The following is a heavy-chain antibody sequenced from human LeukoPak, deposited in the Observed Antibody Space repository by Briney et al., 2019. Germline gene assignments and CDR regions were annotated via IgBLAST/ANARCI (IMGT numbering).Heavy chain of an antibody. D-gene: IGHD3-22*01. J-gene: IGHJ3*01. V-gene: IGHV1-18*01. CDR3: ASEYKYDSSGANAFDV. Sequence: AASVKVSCKASGYTFTAYGISWVRQAPGQGLEWMGWISAYNGNTMYAQKFQGRVTMTTDTSTSTAYMELSSLRSADTAVYYCASEYKYDSSGANAFDVWGQGTMVTVSS. CDR2: ISAYNGNT. CDR1: GYTFTAYG.